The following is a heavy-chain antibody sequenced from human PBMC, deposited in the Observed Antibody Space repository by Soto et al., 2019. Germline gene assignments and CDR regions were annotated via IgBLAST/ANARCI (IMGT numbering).Heavy chain of an antibody. CDR3: AKDLTWNQADY. CDR2: ISGNGGST. J-gene: IGHJ4*02. V-gene: IGHV3-23*01. Sequence: PGGSLRLSCAASGFTFSSCAMSWVRQAPGKGLEWVSTISGNGGSTYYADSVKGRFTISRDNAKNTLYLQMNSLRAEDTAVYYCAKDLTWNQADYWGQGALVTVSS. D-gene: IGHD1-1*01. CDR1: GFTFSSCA.